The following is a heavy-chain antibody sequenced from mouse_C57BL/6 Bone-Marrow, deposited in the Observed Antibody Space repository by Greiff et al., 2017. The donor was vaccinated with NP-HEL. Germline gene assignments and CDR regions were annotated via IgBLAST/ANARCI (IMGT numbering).Heavy chain of an antibody. CDR1: GYSITSGYY. J-gene: IGHJ3*01. Sequence: ESGPGLVKPSQSLSLTCSVTGYSITSGYYWNWIRQFPGNKLEWMGYISYDGSNNYNPSLKNRISITRDTSKNQFFLKLNSVTTEDTATYYCARIYGNYGFAYWGQGTLVTVSA. D-gene: IGHD2-1*01. V-gene: IGHV3-6*01. CDR2: ISYDGSN. CDR3: ARIYGNYGFAY.